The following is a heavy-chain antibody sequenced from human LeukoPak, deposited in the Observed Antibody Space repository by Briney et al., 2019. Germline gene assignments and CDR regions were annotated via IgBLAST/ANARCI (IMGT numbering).Heavy chain of an antibody. CDR1: GGSISSGSYY. Sequence: SQTLSLTCTVSGGSISSGSYYWSWIRQPAGKGLEWIGRIYTSGSTNYNPSLKSRVTISVDTSKNQFSLKLSSVTAADTAVYYCARGRYDFWSGTLGSWFDPWGQGTLVTVSS. CDR2: IYTSGST. J-gene: IGHJ5*02. CDR3: ARGRYDFWSGTLGSWFDP. D-gene: IGHD3-3*01. V-gene: IGHV4-61*02.